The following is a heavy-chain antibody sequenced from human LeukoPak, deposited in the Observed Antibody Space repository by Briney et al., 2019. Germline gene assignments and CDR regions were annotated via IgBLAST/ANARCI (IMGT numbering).Heavy chain of an antibody. Sequence: GGSLRLSCAASGFTFSSYGMHWVRQAPGKGLEWVAVMSYNGNTQYYADSVKGRFTVSRDNSKNTLYLQMNSLRAEDTAPYHCAKEACAGGCSSDYFDYWGQGTLVTVSS. CDR2: MSYNGNTQ. D-gene: IGHD2-8*01. J-gene: IGHJ4*02. CDR3: AKEACAGGCSSDYFDY. V-gene: IGHV3-30*18. CDR1: GFTFSSYG.